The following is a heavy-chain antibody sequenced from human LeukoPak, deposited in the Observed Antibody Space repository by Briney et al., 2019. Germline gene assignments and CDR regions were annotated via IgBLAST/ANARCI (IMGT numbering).Heavy chain of an antibody. CDR1: GFTFSSFA. CDR3: ATLARSGSHSDY. V-gene: IGHV3-23*01. J-gene: IGHJ4*02. Sequence: GGSLRLSCSASGFTFSSFAMNWVRQAPGKGLEWVSIISGYGDTTYYTDSVKGRFTISRDNSKNTLYLQMNSLRVEDTAVYYCATLARSGSHSDYWGQGTLVTVSS. D-gene: IGHD1-26*01. CDR2: ISGYGDTT.